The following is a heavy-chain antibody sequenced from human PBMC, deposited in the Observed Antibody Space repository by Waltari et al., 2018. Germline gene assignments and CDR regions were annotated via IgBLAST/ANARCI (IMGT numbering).Heavy chain of an antibody. CDR3: AGHEWGLPGF. Sequence: QVQLQASGPGLVKPSETLSLTCGVSGYSITSAYWWAWFRQPPGKGLEWIASIHYTGDTQYAPSLKSRVTISADKSKNEVSLRLTSVTAADTAVYYCAGHEWGLPGFWGQGTLVTVSS. J-gene: IGHJ4*02. D-gene: IGHD1-26*01. CDR1: GYSITSAYW. V-gene: IGHV4-38-2*01. CDR2: IHYTGDT.